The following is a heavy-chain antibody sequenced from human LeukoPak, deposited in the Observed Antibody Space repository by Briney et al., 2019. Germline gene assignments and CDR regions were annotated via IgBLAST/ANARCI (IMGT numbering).Heavy chain of an antibody. CDR1: GDSISSYY. CDR2: IYYSGST. J-gene: IGHJ3*02. D-gene: IGHD5-18*01. Sequence: PSETLSLTCTVSGDSISSYYWSWLRQPPGKGLEWIGYIYYSGSTNYNPSLKSRVTISVDTSKNQFSLKLSSVPAADTAAYYCATRYSYGASDAFDIWGQGTMVTVSS. CDR3: ATRYSYGASDAFDI. V-gene: IGHV4-59*08.